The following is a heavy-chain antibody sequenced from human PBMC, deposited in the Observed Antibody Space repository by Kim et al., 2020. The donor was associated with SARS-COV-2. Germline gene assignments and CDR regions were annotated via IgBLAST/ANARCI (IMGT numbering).Heavy chain of an antibody. V-gene: IGHV3-23*01. CDR1: GFTFSSYA. CDR3: AKMGLGSYYYYGMDV. CDR2: ISGSGGST. Sequence: GGSLRLSCAASGFTFSSYAMSWVRQAPGKGLEWVSAISGSGGSTYYADSVKGRFTISRDNSKNTLYLQMNSLRAEDTAVYYCAKMGLGSYYYYGMDVWGQGTTVTVSS. J-gene: IGHJ6*02. D-gene: IGHD1-26*01.